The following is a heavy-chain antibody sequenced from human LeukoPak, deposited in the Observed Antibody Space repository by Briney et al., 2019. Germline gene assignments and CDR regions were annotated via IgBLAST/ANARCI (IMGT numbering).Heavy chain of an antibody. Sequence: ASVKVSCKPSGYIFTNYGISWVRLAPGQGLEWMGWISGYNGYTNHAQKLQGRVTMTTDTSTSTVYMELRSLISDDTAVYYCARSRTHRLYSGSGSYPGAFDYWGQGTLVTVSS. J-gene: IGHJ4*02. CDR2: ISGYNGYT. CDR1: GYIFTNYG. D-gene: IGHD3-10*01. V-gene: IGHV1-18*01. CDR3: ARSRTHRLYSGSGSYPGAFDY.